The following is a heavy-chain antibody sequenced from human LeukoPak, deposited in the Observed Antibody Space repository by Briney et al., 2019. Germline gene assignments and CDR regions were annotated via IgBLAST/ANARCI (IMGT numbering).Heavy chain of an antibody. CDR2: ISYDGSNK. CDR1: GFTFSSYA. V-gene: IGHV3-30-3*01. D-gene: IGHD1-26*01. Sequence: GRSLRLSCAASGFTFSSYAMHWVRQAPGKGLEWVAVISYDGSNKYYADSVKGRFTISRDNSKNSLYLQMNSLRAEDTAVYYCAREPRFGSYSIDYWGQGTLVTVSS. J-gene: IGHJ4*02. CDR3: AREPRFGSYSIDY.